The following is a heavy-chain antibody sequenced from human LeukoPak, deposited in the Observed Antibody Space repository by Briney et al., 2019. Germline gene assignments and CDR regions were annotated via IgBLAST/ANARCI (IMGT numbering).Heavy chain of an antibody. CDR1: GGSISSSSYY. CDR2: IYYSGST. Sequence: SGTLSLTCTVSGGSISSSSYYWGWIRPPPGKGLEWIGSIYYSGSTYYNPSLKSRVTISVDTSKNQFSLKLSSVTAADTAVYYCARRSYSSSGGGFDYWGQGTLVTVSS. D-gene: IGHD6-6*01. V-gene: IGHV4-39*01. CDR3: ARRSYSSSGGGFDY. J-gene: IGHJ4*02.